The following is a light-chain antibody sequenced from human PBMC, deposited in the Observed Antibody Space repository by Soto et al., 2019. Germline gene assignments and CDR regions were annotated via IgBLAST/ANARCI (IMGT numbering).Light chain of an antibody. CDR1: QTISSW. V-gene: IGKV1-5*01. CDR2: DAS. Sequence: DIQMTQSPSTLSASGGDRVTITCRASQTISSWLAWYQQKPGKAPNLLIYDASTLERGVPSRFSGTGSGTEFTLTIDRLQRDDFATYYCQQYHTSSITFGQGTRLEIK. CDR3: QQYHTSSIT. J-gene: IGKJ5*01.